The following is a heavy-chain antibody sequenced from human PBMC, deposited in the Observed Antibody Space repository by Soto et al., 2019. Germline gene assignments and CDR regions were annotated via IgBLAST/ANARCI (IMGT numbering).Heavy chain of an antibody. Sequence: TLSLTCAVSGGSISSGGYSWSWIRQPPGKGLEWIGYIYHSGSTYYNPSLKSRVTISVDRSKNQFSLKLSSVTAADTAVYYCARSGGGGSSWYYFDYWGQGTLVTVSS. D-gene: IGHD6-13*01. CDR2: IYHSGST. CDR1: GGSISSGGYS. J-gene: IGHJ4*02. CDR3: ARSGGGGSSWYYFDY. V-gene: IGHV4-30-2*01.